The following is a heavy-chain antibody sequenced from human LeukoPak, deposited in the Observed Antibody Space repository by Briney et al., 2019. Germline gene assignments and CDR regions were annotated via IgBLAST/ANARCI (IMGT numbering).Heavy chain of an antibody. CDR2: ISGNSGRI. J-gene: IGHJ4*02. D-gene: IGHD2-15*01. CDR3: GKDISYCSSFSPFDY. V-gene: IGHV3-9*01. CDR1: GFTFDDYA. Sequence: GRSLRLSCAASGFTFDDYAMHWVRQAPGKGLEWVSGISGNSGRIVYADSVKGRFTISRDSAKNSLYLLMNSLRAEDTALYYCGKDISYCSSFSPFDYWGERTL.